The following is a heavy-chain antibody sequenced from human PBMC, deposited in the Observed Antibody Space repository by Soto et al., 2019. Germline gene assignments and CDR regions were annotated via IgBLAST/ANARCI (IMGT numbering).Heavy chain of an antibody. V-gene: IGHV3-23*01. J-gene: IGHJ6*02. CDR1: GFTFSSYA. CDR3: AKDCVPGYCSGGSCYHLHFYYGMDV. Sequence: EVQLLESGGGLVQPGGSLRLSCAASGFTFSSYAMSWVRQAPGKGLEWVSAISGSGGSTYYADSVKGRFTISRDNSKDTIYLQVNSLRAEDTAVYYCAKDCVPGYCSGGSCYHLHFYYGMDVWGQGTTFTVSS. CDR2: ISGSGGST. D-gene: IGHD2-15*01.